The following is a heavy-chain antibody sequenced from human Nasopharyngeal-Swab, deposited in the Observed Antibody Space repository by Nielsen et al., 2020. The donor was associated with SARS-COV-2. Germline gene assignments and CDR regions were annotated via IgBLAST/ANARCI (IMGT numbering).Heavy chain of an antibody. CDR1: GFTFSSYG. D-gene: IGHD4-17*01. J-gene: IGHJ4*02. CDR3: ARALDYGDYVSPNDY. Sequence: GGSLRLSCAASGFTFSSYGMHWVRQAPGKGLEWVAVISYDGSNKYYADSVKGRSTISRDNSKNTLYLQMNSLRAEDTAVYYCARALDYGDYVSPNDYWGQGTLVTVSS. CDR2: ISYDGSNK. V-gene: IGHV3-30*03.